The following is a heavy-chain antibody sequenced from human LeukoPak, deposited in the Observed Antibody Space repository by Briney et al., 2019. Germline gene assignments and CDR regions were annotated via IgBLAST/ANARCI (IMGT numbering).Heavy chain of an antibody. Sequence: ASETLSLTCTVSGGSISSSSYYWGWIRQPPGKGLEWIGSIYYSGSTYYNPSLKSRVTISVDTSKNQFSLKLSSVTAADTAVYYCASLAYCGGDCHDNWFDPWGQGTLATVSS. CDR2: IYYSGST. J-gene: IGHJ5*02. CDR3: ASLAYCGGDCHDNWFDP. CDR1: GGSISSSSYY. V-gene: IGHV4-39*01. D-gene: IGHD2-21*02.